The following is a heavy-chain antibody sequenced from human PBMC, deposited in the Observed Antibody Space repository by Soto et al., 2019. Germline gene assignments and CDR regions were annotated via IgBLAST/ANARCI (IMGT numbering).Heavy chain of an antibody. CDR2: ISVSGANT. Sequence: GGSLRLSCAASGFTFNNYAMSWVRQAPGKGLEWVSTISVSGANTYYADSVKGRFTISRDDSKNTLYLQMNSLGAEDTAVYYCAKDMGIGVIAGYTHDCWGQGTLVTVSS. J-gene: IGHJ4*02. V-gene: IGHV3-23*01. D-gene: IGHD3-9*01. CDR1: GFTFNNYA. CDR3: AKDMGIGVIAGYTHDC.